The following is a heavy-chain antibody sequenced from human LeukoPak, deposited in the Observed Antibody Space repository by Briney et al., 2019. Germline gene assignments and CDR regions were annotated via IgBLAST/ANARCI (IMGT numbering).Heavy chain of an antibody. V-gene: IGHV3-21*01. D-gene: IGHD3-10*01. CDR2: ISSSSGYI. Sequence: GGSLRLSCAASGFTFSDYSMNWVRQAPGKGLGWVSSISSSSGYIYYADSVKGRFTISRDNAKNSLYLQMISLRAEDTAVYYCARVMGYYGSADYWGQGTLVTVSS. J-gene: IGHJ4*02. CDR3: ARVMGYYGSADY. CDR1: GFTFSDYS.